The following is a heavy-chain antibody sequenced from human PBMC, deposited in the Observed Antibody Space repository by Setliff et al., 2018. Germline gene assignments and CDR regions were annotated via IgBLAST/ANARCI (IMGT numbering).Heavy chain of an antibody. D-gene: IGHD4-4*01. CDR2: IHYSGST. V-gene: IGHV4-39*02. Sequence: PSETLSLTCTVSGGSISSNSHYWGWIRQPPGKGLEWIGSIHYSGSTYYNPSLESRVTISADTSNNSFSLNLSSVTAADTAVYYCAGRDYSGGDSWGHGTLVTVSS. CDR1: GGSISSNSHY. CDR3: AGRDYSGGDS. J-gene: IGHJ5*01.